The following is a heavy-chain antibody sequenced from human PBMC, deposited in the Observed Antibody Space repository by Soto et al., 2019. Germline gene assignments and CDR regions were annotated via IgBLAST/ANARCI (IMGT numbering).Heavy chain of an antibody. Sequence: SETLSLTCTVSGGSISSYYWSWIRQPPGKGLEWIGYIYYSGSTNYNPSLKSRVTISVDTSENQFSLKLSSVTAADTAVYYWARFFGTAVAATLSSYYYYCGMDVWGQGTTVTVSS. V-gene: IGHV4-59*01. CDR1: GGSISSYY. J-gene: IGHJ6*02. D-gene: IGHD2-15*01. CDR3: ARFFGTAVAATLSSYYYYCGMDV. CDR2: IYYSGST.